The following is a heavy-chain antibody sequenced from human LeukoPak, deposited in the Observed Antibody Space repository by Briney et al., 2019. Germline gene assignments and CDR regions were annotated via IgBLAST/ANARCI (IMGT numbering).Heavy chain of an antibody. D-gene: IGHD3-22*01. CDR3: ARGRSHYYYDSSGLPDAFDI. CDR1: GGSISSYY. V-gene: IGHV4-4*07. Sequence: SETLCLTCAASGGSISSYYWSWIRQPAGKGLEWIGRIYTSGSTNYNPSLKSRVTMSVDTSKHQFSLKLSSVTAADTAVYYCARGRSHYYYDSSGLPDAFDIWGQGTMVTVSS. J-gene: IGHJ3*02. CDR2: IYTSGST.